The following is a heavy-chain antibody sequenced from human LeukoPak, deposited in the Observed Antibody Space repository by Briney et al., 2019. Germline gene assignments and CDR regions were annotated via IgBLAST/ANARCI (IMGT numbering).Heavy chain of an antibody. CDR1: GFMFDDYG. V-gene: IGHV3-20*04. Sequence: PGGSLRLSCAASGFMFDDYGMSWVRQAPGKGLEWVSGINWSGGRTGYRDSLKGRFTISRDNAKNTLYLQMNSLRAEDTALYYCARDLTRTDNWGQGTLVTVSS. J-gene: IGHJ4*02. CDR3: ARDLTRTDN. CDR2: INWSGGRT. D-gene: IGHD1/OR15-1a*01.